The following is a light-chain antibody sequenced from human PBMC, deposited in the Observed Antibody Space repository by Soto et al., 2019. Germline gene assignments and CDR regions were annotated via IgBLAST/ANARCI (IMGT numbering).Light chain of an antibody. J-gene: IGKJ2*01. CDR2: GAS. CDR1: QSVSSSD. V-gene: IGKV3-20*01. CDR3: NQSGSSPLYT. Sequence: EIVLTQSPGTLSLSPGERATLSCRASQSVSSSDLAWYQQKPGQAPRLLISGASSWATGIPDRFSGSGSGKAFASTMSIFAPEDYGVDYCNQSGSSPLYTFGQPTKVESK.